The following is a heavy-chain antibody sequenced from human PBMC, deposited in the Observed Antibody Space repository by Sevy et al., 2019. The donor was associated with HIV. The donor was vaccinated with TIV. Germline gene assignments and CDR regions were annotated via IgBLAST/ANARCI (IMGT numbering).Heavy chain of an antibody. Sequence: SETLSLTCGVSGYSIISGYYWGWIRQPPGKGLEWIGSIYHSGSTYYNPSLKSRVTISVDTSKNQFSLKLSSVNAADTAVYYCARQVVAFGNPAFEDYWGQGTLVTVSS. CDR3: ARQVVAFGNPAFEDY. CDR2: IYHSGST. V-gene: IGHV4-38-2*01. CDR1: GYSIISGYY. D-gene: IGHD3-16*01. J-gene: IGHJ4*02.